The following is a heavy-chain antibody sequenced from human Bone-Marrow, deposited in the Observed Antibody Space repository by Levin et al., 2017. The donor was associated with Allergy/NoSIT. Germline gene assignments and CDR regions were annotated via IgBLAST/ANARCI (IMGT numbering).Heavy chain of an antibody. CDR2: INSGSSII. CDR3: ARLAYCTGGSCYPGGY. J-gene: IGHJ4*02. V-gene: IGHV3-48*02. CDR1: GFTFSTYS. Sequence: PGESLKISCAASGFTFSTYSINWVRQAPGKGLEWVSYINSGSSIIHYADSVKGRFTISRDNAKNSLYLQMNSLRDEDTAVYYCARLAYCTGGSCYPGGYWGQGTLVTVSS. D-gene: IGHD2-15*01.